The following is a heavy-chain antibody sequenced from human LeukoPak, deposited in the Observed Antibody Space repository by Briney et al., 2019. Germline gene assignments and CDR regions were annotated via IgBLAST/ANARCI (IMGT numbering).Heavy chain of an antibody. Sequence: SETLSLTCTVSGGSISSSSYYWSWVRQPPGKGLEWIGEIYHSGSTNYNPSLKSRVTISVDKSKNQFSLKLSSVTAADTAVYYCARAYCSGGSCLDYYGMDVWGQGTTATVSS. V-gene: IGHV4-39*07. CDR2: IYHSGST. CDR1: GGSISSSSYY. CDR3: ARAYCSGGSCLDYYGMDV. D-gene: IGHD2-15*01. J-gene: IGHJ6*02.